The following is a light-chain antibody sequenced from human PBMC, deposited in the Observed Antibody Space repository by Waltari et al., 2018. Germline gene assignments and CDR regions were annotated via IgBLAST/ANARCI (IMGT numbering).Light chain of an antibody. CDR1: SGHTSNV. J-gene: IGLJ3*02. CDR2: VNSDGSH. Sequence: QLVLTQSPSASASLGASVKTTCTLSSGHTSNVIAWPQQQPGKGPRFMMKVNSDGSHSKGDVIPDRFSCSSSGAARHLSISSLQSDDDAYYYCQTGGHGTWVFGGGTKVTVL. CDR3: QTGGHGTWV. V-gene: IGLV4-69*01.